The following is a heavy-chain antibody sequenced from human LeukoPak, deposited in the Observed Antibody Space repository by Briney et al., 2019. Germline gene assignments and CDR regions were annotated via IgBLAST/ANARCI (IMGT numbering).Heavy chain of an antibody. CDR3: ARHDWGLGYDSSGYYFFDY. J-gene: IGHJ4*02. CDR2: IYSSGNT. D-gene: IGHD3-22*01. CDR1: GASISSSNYY. V-gene: IGHV4-39*01. Sequence: SETLSLTCAVSGASISSSNYYWGWVRQSPGKGLEWIGNIYSSGNTYYNASLKSRVTMYIDTSKNQFSLKLSSVTAADTAMYYCARHDWGLGYDSSGYYFFDYWGQGTLVTVSS.